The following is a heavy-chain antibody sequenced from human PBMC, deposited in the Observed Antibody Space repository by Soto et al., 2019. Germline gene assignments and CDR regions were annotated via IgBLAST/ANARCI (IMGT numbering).Heavy chain of an antibody. D-gene: IGHD3-3*01. CDR2: IHHSARS. V-gene: IGHV4-38-2*01. CDR1: GYSISSGYY. CDR3: ARGGSAQLRFLEWSQYGMDV. Sequence: SENLYLTCAVSGYSISSGYYWGWLRQPPGKGLEWIGRIHHSARSNCNPSLKSRVTISVDTSNNQFSLKLSSVTAGDTAVYYCARGGSAQLRFLEWSQYGMDVWGQGTTVT. J-gene: IGHJ6*02.